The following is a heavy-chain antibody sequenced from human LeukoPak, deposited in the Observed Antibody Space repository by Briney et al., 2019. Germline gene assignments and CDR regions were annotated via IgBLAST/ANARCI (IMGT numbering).Heavy chain of an antibody. J-gene: IGHJ4*02. CDR2: IYYSGST. CDR1: GGSISSSSYY. CDR3: ASRPFLSLEWLSPFDY. D-gene: IGHD3-3*01. V-gene: IGHV4-39*01. Sequence: SETLSLTCTVSGGSISSSSYYWGWIRQPPGKGLEWIGSIYYSGSTYYNPSLKSRVTISVDTSKNQFSLKLSSVTAAVTAVYYCASRPFLSLEWLSPFDYWGQGTLVTVSS.